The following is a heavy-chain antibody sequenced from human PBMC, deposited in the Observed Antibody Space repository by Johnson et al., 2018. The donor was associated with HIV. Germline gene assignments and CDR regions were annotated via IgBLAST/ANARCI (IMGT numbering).Heavy chain of an antibody. CDR3: ARGGRKWELLGDDAFDI. D-gene: IGHD1-26*01. J-gene: IGHJ3*02. Sequence: VQLVESGGGLVQPGGSLRLSCGASGFSVSTYDMHWVRQATGKGLDWVSVIGTAGDTYYLGSVKGRFTISRENAKNSLYLQMNSLRAGDTAVYYCARGGRKWELLGDDAFDIWGQGTMVTVSS. V-gene: IGHV3-13*01. CDR2: IGTAGDT. CDR1: GFSVSTYD.